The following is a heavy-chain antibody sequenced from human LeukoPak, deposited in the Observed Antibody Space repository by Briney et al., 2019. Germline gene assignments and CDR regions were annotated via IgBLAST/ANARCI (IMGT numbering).Heavy chain of an antibody. V-gene: IGHV4-34*01. CDR2: IYQSGRT. Sequence: PSETLSLTCAVYGGSFSGYYWSWIRKPPGKGLEWIGEIYQSGRTNYDSSLKSRVTISLDKSKNQFSLKVSSLTAADTAVYYCARKGSSTWYTYWFDPWGQGTLVTVSS. D-gene: IGHD6-13*01. CDR1: GGSFSGYY. CDR3: ARKGSSTWYTYWFDP. J-gene: IGHJ5*02.